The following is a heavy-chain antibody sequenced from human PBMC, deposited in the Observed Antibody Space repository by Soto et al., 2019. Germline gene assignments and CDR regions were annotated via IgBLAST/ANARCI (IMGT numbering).Heavy chain of an antibody. Sequence: EVQLLESGGGLVQPGGSLRLSCAASGFTFSSYAMSWVRQAPGKGLEWVAAISGSGGRTYYADSVKGRFTISRDNSKNPLYLQMNSLRAEDTAVYYYAKDKGRNQLLVSYWGQGTLVTVSS. V-gene: IGHV3-23*01. J-gene: IGHJ4*02. CDR1: GFTFSSYA. D-gene: IGHD2-2*01. CDR3: AKDKGRNQLLVSY. CDR2: ISGSGGRT.